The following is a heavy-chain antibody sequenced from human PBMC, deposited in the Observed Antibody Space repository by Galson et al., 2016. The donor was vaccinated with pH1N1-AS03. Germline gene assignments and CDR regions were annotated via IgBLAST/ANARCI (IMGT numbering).Heavy chain of an antibody. CDR2: ISGSGSNI. V-gene: IGHV3-11*01. D-gene: IGHD3-10*01. Sequence: SLRLSCAGSGFTFSEYYMSWIRQAPGKGLEWVAYISGSGSNIVYRDSVKGRFTISRDNTKNSIYLQMNSLGAEDTAMYYCAREGPGYYGTGSPHWGQGTLVTVSS. CDR1: GFTFSEYY. CDR3: AREGPGYYGTGSPH. J-gene: IGHJ4*02.